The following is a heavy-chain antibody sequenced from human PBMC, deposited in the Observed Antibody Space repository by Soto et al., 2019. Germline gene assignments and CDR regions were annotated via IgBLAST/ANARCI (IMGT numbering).Heavy chain of an antibody. J-gene: IGHJ6*02. D-gene: IGHD3-10*01. CDR1: GFTFSSYA. CDR2: ISYDGSNK. V-gene: IGHV3-30*04. CDR3: ARDNTMVRACGMDV. Sequence: GGSLRLSCAASGFTFSSYAMHWVRQAPGKGLEWVAVISYDGSNKYYADSVKGRFTISRDNSKNTLYLQMNSLRAEDTAVYYCARDNTMVRACGMDVWGQGTTVTVSS.